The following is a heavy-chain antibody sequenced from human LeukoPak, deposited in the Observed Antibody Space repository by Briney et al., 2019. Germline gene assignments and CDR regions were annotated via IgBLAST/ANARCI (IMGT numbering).Heavy chain of an antibody. Sequence: GGSLRLFCAASGFTFSSYAMSWVRQAPGKGLEWVSIISGSGGSTYYADSVKGRFTISRDNSKNTLYLQMNSLRAEDTAVYYCAKCSPDYYDSRGHLKCYSFDYWGQGTLVTVSS. CDR2: ISGSGGST. J-gene: IGHJ4*02. V-gene: IGHV3-23*01. D-gene: IGHD3-22*01. CDR1: GFTFSSYA. CDR3: AKCSPDYYDSRGHLKCYSFDY.